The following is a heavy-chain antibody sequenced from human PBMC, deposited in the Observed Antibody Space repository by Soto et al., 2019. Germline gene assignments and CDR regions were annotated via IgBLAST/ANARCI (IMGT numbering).Heavy chain of an antibody. V-gene: IGHV3-30-3*01. D-gene: IGHD5-12*01. Sequence: QVQLEESGGGVVQPGRFLRLSCAASGFTFSSYAMHWVRQAPGKGLEWVAVISYDGSNKYYADSVKGRFTISRDNSKNTLYLQMNSLRAEDTAVYYCARDGVDIVATITFKFDYWGQGTLVTVSS. J-gene: IGHJ4*02. CDR2: ISYDGSNK. CDR3: ARDGVDIVATITFKFDY. CDR1: GFTFSSYA.